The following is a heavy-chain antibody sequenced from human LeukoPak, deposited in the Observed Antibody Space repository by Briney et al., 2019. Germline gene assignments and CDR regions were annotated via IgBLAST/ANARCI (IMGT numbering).Heavy chain of an antibody. CDR3: VKVRQRQRITMIVVVCY. CDR1: GFTLSSYA. J-gene: IGHJ4*02. D-gene: IGHD3-22*01. V-gene: IGHV3-23*01. CDR2: ISGSGGST. Sequence: GESLRLSSAAYGFTLSSYAMSWVRQAPGNGLEWDSAISGSGGSTYYADSVKGRFTLSRDNSKNTPYLQTDSLRAEDPAVYCCVKVRQRQRITMIVVVCYWGQGTLVTVSS.